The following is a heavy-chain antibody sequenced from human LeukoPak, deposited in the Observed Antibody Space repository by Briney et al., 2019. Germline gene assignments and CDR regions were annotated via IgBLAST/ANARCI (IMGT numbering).Heavy chain of an antibody. Sequence: SSETLSLTCTVSGGSISSYYWSWIRQPAGKGLEWIGRIYTSGSTNYNPSLKSRVTMSVDTSKNQFSLKLSSVTAADTAVYYCAREGPYGDSTQPYYYYYGMDVWGQGTTVTVSS. D-gene: IGHD4-17*01. CDR3: AREGPYGDSTQPYYYYYGMDV. V-gene: IGHV4-4*07. J-gene: IGHJ6*02. CDR1: GGSISSYY. CDR2: IYTSGST.